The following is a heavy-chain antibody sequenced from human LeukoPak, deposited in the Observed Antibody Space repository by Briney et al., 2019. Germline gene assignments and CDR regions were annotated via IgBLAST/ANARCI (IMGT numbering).Heavy chain of an antibody. CDR3: ARGRSTTAPAGGYFQP. D-gene: IGHD6-13*01. CDR2: INPSGGST. J-gene: IGHJ1*01. V-gene: IGHV1-46*01. Sequence: ASVKVSFKASGYTFTSYYMHWVRQAPGQGLEWMGIINPSGGSTSYAQKFQGRVIMTRDTSTSTVYMELSSLRSEDTAVYYCARGRSTTAPAGGYFQPWGQGTLVTVSS. CDR1: GYTFTSYY.